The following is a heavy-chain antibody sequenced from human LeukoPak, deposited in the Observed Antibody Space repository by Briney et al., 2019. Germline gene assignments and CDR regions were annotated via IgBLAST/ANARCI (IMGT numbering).Heavy chain of an antibody. D-gene: IGHD2-15*01. Sequence: PGGSLRLSCAASGFNFSNYAMTWVRQAPGKGLEGVATVNSNDRPYYADSVKGRFTISIDNSKNTLYRKMNTLIVEDTPLYYCAKARAAVVEAAINYWGQGILVTVSP. CDR3: AKARAAVVEAAINY. CDR2: VNSNDRP. J-gene: IGHJ4*02. CDR1: GFNFSNYA. V-gene: IGHV3-23*01.